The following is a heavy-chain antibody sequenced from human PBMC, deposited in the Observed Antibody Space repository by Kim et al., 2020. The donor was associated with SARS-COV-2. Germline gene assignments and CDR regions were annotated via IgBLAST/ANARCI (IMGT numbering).Heavy chain of an antibody. Sequence: GGSLRLSCVVSGFTFRDNHIHWVRQAPGKGLEWVAVVWGENQYYADSVRGRFTISRDNSQNTVWLQMNSLRVEDMAVYYCASDPRDGYYFFDHWGQGTLVTVSS. CDR2: VWGENQ. CDR3: ASDPRDGYYFFDH. CDR1: GFTFRDNH. J-gene: IGHJ4*02. D-gene: IGHD2-21*01. V-gene: IGHV3-33*01.